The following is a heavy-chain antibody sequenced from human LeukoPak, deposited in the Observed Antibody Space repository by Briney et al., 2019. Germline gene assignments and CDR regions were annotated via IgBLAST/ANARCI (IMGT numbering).Heavy chain of an antibody. J-gene: IGHJ5*02. Sequence: GASVKVSCKASGYTFTGYYMHWVRQAPGQGLEWMGWINPNSGGTNYAQKFQGRVTMTRDTSISTAYMELSRLRSDDTAVYYCARDSSGWFRLFDPWGQGTLVTVSS. CDR3: ARDSSGWFRLFDP. CDR2: INPNSGGT. V-gene: IGHV1-2*02. D-gene: IGHD6-19*01. CDR1: GYTFTGYY.